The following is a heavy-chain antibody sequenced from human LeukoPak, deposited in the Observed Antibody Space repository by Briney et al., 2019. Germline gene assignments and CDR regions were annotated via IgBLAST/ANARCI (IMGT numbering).Heavy chain of an antibody. Sequence: ASVKVSCKASGYTFTGYYMHWVRQAPGQGLEWMGWINPNIDGTNYAQKFQGRVTMTRDTSIRTAYMELSRLRSDDTALYYCARRNYGNRNNRHPRDYYYYYMDVWGKGTTVTVSS. CDR3: ARRNYGNRNNRHPRDYYYYYMDV. V-gene: IGHV1-2*02. J-gene: IGHJ6*03. CDR1: GYTFTGYY. D-gene: IGHD2/OR15-2a*01. CDR2: INPNIDGT.